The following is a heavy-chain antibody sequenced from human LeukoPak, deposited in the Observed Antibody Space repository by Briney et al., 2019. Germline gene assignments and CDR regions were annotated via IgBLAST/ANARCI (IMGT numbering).Heavy chain of an antibody. CDR2: IKEDGSEK. J-gene: IGHJ4*02. V-gene: IGHV3-7*04. CDR3: VRPRKRVYDY. CDR1: GATFSIHW. Sequence: PGGSLRLSCVASGATFSIHWMSWVRQAPGKGLEWVANIKEDGSEKYYVDSVKGRFTVSRDNAKNSLYLQMDSLRVEDTAVYFCVRPRKRVYDYWGQGTLVTVSS.